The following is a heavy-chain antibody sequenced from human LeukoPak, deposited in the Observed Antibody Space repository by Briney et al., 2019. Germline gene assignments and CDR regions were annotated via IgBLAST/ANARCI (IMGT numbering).Heavy chain of an antibody. CDR3: ARGPYYYGSGNYYLNY. CDR2: MNPDSGNT. D-gene: IGHD3-10*01. CDR1: GYTFTSYD. J-gene: IGHJ4*02. V-gene: IGHV1-8*01. Sequence: ASVKVSCKASGYTFTSYDVNWVRQATGQGLEWMGWMNPDSGNTGYAQKFQGRVTMTRNTSISTAYMELSNLRSEDTAVYCCARGPYYYGSGNYYLNYWGQGTLVTVSS.